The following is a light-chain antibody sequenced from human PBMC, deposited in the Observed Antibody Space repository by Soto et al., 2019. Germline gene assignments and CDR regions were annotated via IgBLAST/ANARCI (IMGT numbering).Light chain of an antibody. CDR2: EVS. CDR3: SSYTSSSTPYV. J-gene: IGLJ1*01. CDR1: SSDVGGYNY. V-gene: IGLV2-14*01. Sequence: QSVVTQPASVSGSPGQSITISCTGTSSDVGGYNYVSWYQQHPGKAPKLMIYEVSNRPSGVSNRFSGSKSGNTASLTISGLQAEDEADYYCSSYTSSSTPYVFGTGTKATVL.